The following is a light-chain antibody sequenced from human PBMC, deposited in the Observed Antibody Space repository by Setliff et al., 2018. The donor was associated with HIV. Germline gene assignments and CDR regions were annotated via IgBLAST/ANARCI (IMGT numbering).Light chain of an antibody. CDR2: TNN. J-gene: IGLJ2*01. CDR1: TSNIGSNI. Sequence: QSVLTQPPSASGTPGQRVTISCSGSTSNIGSNIVNWYQQLPKTAPELLIYTNNQRPSGVPDRFPGSKSGTSASLAISGLQSEDEADYYCATWDDSLNGPVFGGGTKVTVL. CDR3: ATWDDSLNGPV. V-gene: IGLV1-44*01.